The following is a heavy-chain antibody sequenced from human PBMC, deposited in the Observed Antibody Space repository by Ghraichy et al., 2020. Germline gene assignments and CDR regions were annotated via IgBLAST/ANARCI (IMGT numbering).Heavy chain of an antibody. V-gene: IGHV3-49*04. CDR2: VRSRAYGGTA. D-gene: IGHD4-17*01. CDR1: GFTFGASA. J-gene: IGHJ6*02. Sequence: GGSLRLSCKPSGFTFGASAVTWVRQAPGKGLEWVGLVRSRAYGGTADYAASVEGRFTISRDDSESIDYLQMNSLRSEDTAVYYCARDPVMTTVTPHNSYGMDVWGQGTTVTVSS. CDR3: ARDPVMTTVTPHNSYGMDV.